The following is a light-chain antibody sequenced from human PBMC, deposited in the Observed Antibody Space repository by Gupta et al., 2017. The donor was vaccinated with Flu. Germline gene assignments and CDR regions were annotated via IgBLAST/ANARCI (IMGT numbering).Light chain of an antibody. CDR1: QDITKY. CDR3: QQGDKFPIT. CDR2: DAS. J-gene: IGKJ5*01. V-gene: IGKV1-33*01. Sequence: DIQMTQSPPSLSASVGDRVTITCQASQDITKYLNWYQQKPGEAPKLLIYDASNVETGVPSRFSGSGFGTNFTFTISSLQPEEIATYYCQQGDKFPITFGQGTRMEIK.